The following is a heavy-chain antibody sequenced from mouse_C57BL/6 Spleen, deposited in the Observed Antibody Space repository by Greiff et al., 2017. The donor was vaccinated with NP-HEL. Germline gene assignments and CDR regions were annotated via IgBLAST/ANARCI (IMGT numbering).Heavy chain of an antibody. CDR3: ARPNWAWFAY. Sequence: QVQLQQSGAELVKPGASVKLSCKASGYTFTSYWMQWVKQRPGQGLEWIGEIDPSDSYTNYNQKFKGKATLTVDTSSSTAYMQLSSLTSEDSAVYYCARPNWAWFAYWGQGTLVTVSA. J-gene: IGHJ3*01. CDR1: GYTFTSYW. V-gene: IGHV1-50*01. CDR2: IDPSDSYT. D-gene: IGHD4-1*01.